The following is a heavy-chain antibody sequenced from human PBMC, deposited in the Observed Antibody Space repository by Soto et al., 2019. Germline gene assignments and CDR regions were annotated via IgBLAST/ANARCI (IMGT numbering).Heavy chain of an antibody. V-gene: IGHV3-23*01. J-gene: IGHJ4*02. CDR1: GFTFSTYA. CDR2: MSGSGSST. D-gene: IGHD5-18*01. Sequence: GGSLRLSCAASGFTFSTYAMSWVRQAPGKGLEWVAAMSGSGSSTYYADSVKGRFTISRDNFKNTLYLQMKSLRAEDTAVYYCAKRPPEGQLWSHDFDFWGQGTLVTVSS. CDR3: AKRPPEGQLWSHDFDF.